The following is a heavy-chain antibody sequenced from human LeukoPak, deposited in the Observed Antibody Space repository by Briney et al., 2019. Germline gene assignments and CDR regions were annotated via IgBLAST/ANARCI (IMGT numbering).Heavy chain of an antibody. CDR1: GFTFSSYW. Sequence: ESLRLSCAASGFTFSSYWMSWVRQAPGKGLEWVGEINHSGSTNFNPSLESRVTISVDTSKNQFSLKLNSVTAADTAVYYCARVPGFGDNWSWFDFWGQGTLVTVSS. D-gene: IGHD3-10*01. CDR3: ARVPGFGDNWSWFDF. V-gene: IGHV4-34*01. J-gene: IGHJ5*01. CDR2: INHSGST.